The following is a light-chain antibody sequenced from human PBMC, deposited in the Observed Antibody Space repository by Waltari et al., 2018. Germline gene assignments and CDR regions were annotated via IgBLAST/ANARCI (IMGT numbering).Light chain of an antibody. CDR1: ESLSIW. CDR2: EAS. J-gene: IGKJ1*01. CDR3: QQYKTSPWT. V-gene: IGKV1-5*03. Sequence: DIQVTQSPSTLSASVGDRVTITCRASESLSIWLAWFQQKPGKAPKLLIYEASTLESGVPSRFSGSAAGTEFTLTISSLQPDYLATYYCQQYKTSPWTFGRGTKVEIE.